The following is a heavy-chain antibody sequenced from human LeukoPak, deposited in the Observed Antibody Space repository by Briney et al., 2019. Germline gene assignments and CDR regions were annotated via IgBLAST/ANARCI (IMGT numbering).Heavy chain of an antibody. CDR3: ARDSSGSGWYDDAFDI. Sequence: GGSLRLSCAASGFTFSNYNMNWVRQAPGKGLEWVSSISSSSSYIYYADSVKGRFTISRDNAKNSLYLQMNSLRAEDTAVYYCARDSSGSGWYDDAFDIRGQGTMVTVSS. V-gene: IGHV3-21*01. CDR1: GFTFSNYN. J-gene: IGHJ3*02. CDR2: ISSSSSYI. D-gene: IGHD6-19*01.